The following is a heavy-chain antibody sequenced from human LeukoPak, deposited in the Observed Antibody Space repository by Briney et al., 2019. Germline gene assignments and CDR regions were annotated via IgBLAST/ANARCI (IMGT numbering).Heavy chain of an antibody. D-gene: IGHD1-26*01. CDR1: GFTFGDYA. V-gene: IGHV3-49*04. Sequence: GGSLRLSCTASGFTFGDYAMSWVRQAPVKGLEWVGFIRSKAYGGTTEYAASVKGRFTISRDDSKSIAYLQMNSLKTEDTAVYYCTRDYWYSGSYYSDYWGQGTLVTVSS. CDR3: TRDYWYSGSYYSDY. CDR2: IRSKAYGGTT. J-gene: IGHJ4*02.